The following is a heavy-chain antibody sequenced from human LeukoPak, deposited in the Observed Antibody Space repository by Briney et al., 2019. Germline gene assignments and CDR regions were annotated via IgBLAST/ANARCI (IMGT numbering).Heavy chain of an antibody. D-gene: IGHD2-8*02. CDR1: GGSFSGYY. V-gene: IGHV4-34*01. Sequence: PSETLSLTCAVYGGSFSGYYWSWIRQPPGKGLEWIGEINHSGSTNYNPSLKSRVSISIDTSMSQFSLKLSSVTAADTAVYYCARGDLITGYWGQGTLVTVSS. J-gene: IGHJ4*02. CDR2: INHSGST. CDR3: ARGDLITGY.